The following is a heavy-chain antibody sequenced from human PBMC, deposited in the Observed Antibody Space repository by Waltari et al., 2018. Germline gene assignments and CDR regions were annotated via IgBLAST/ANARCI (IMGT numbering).Heavy chain of an antibody. V-gene: IGHV4-59*08. CDR2: INQSGNT. CDR1: GGSLNYYF. CDR3: ARWDSSGRYYGD. J-gene: IGHJ4*02. D-gene: IGHD6-19*01. Sequence: QVQLQESGPGLVKPSETLSLTCSVPGGSLNYYFWNWIRQSPGKGLEWIGYINQSGNTKCYPSLKGRVTMSVDTSKSQFSLRLTSVTAADTAVYYCARWDSSGRYYGDWGQGTPVIVSS.